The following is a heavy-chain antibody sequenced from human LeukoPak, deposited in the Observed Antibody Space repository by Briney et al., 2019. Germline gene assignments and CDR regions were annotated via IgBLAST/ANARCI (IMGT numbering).Heavy chain of an antibody. CDR2: INPNSGGT. CDR1: GYTFTGYY. CDR3: ARDSLVGATPTFDY. J-gene: IGHJ4*02. D-gene: IGHD1-26*01. V-gene: IGHV1-2*06. Sequence: GASVKVSCKASGYTFTGYYMHWVRQAPGQGLEWMGRINPNSGGTNYAQKFQGRVTMTRDTSISTAYMELSRLRSDDTAVYYCARDSLVGATPTFDYWGQGTLVTVSS.